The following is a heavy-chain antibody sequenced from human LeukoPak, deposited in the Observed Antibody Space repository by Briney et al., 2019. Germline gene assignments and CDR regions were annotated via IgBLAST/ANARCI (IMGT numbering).Heavy chain of an antibody. CDR2: ISWNSGSI. V-gene: IGHV3-9*03. J-gene: IGHJ4*02. CDR3: AKSLGSSSWYRGFDY. D-gene: IGHD6-13*01. CDR1: GFTFDDYA. Sequence: GGSLRLSCAASGFTFDDYAMHWVRQAPGKGLEWGSGISWNSGSIGYADSVKGRFTISRDNAKNSLYLQMNSLRAEDMALYYCAKSLGSSSWYRGFDYWGQGTLVTVSS.